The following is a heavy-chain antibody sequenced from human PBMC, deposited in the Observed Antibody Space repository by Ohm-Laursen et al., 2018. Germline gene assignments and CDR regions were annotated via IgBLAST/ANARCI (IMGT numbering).Heavy chain of an antibody. CDR2: ISWNSGSI. CDR1: GFTFDNYA. V-gene: IGHV3-9*01. CDR3: AKVASGGYYYFDY. Sequence: SLRLSCAASGFTFDNYAMHWVRHAPGKGLEWVSGISWNSGSIGYADSVKGRFTISRDNAKSSLYLQMNSLRAEDTALYYCAKVASGGYYYFDYWGQGTLVTVSS. D-gene: IGHD1-26*01. J-gene: IGHJ4*02.